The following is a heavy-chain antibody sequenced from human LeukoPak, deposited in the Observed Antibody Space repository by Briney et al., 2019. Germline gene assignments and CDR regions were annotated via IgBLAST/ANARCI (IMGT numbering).Heavy chain of an antibody. J-gene: IGHJ6*04. V-gene: IGHV3-48*03. CDR3: ARLIGDCYYYGMDV. CDR2: ISSSGSTI. CDR1: GFTFSSYE. Sequence: GGSLRLSCAASGFTFSSYEMNWVRQAPGKGLEWVSYISSSGSTIYYADSVKGRFTISRDNAKNSLYLQMNSLRAEDTAVYYCARLIGDCYYYGMDVWGKGTTVTVSS.